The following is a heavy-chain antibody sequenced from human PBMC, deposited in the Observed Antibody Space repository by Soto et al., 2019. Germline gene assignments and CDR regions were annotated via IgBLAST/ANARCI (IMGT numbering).Heavy chain of an antibody. Sequence: EVQLVESGGGLVQPGGSLRLSCAASGFTFNTYWMSWVRQAPGKGLEWVANIKEDGGEKYYVDSAKGRFTISRDSAENSLYLQMNSLSAEDTAVYYCTRTKGAVAFDLWGQGTMVIVSS. D-gene: IGHD3-16*01. CDR2: IKEDGGEK. CDR1: GFTFNTYW. J-gene: IGHJ3*01. V-gene: IGHV3-7*01. CDR3: TRTKGAVAFDL.